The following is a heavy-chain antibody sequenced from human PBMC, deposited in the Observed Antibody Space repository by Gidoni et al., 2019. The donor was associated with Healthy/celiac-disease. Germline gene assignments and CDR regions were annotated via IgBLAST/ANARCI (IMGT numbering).Heavy chain of an antibody. V-gene: IGHV3-66*01. Sequence: EVQLVESGGGLVQPGGSLRLSCAASGFTVSSNYMSWVRQAPGKGLEWVSVIYSGGSTYYADSVKGRFTISRDNSKNTLYLQMNSLRAEDTAVYYCARGRAAAVSPFDYWGQGTLVTVSS. CDR1: GFTVSSNY. D-gene: IGHD6-13*01. CDR2: IYSGGST. J-gene: IGHJ4*02. CDR3: ARGRAAAVSPFDY.